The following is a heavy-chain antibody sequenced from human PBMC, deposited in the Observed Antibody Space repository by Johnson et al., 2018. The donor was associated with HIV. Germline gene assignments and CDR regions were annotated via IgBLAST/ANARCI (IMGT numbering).Heavy chain of an antibody. CDR1: GFAFSSYG. V-gene: IGHV3-30*18. D-gene: IGHD2-21*01. CDR3: AKSIVVVIAGNNDDAFDV. CDR2: ISNDGSNE. J-gene: IGHJ3*01. Sequence: QEQLVESGGGVVQPGRSLRLSCAASGFAFSSYGIHWVRQAPGKGLEWVAVISNDGSNEYYADSVKGQFTISRDNPKNTLYLQMNSLRYEDTAVYYCAKSIVVVIAGNNDDAFDVWGQGTVVTVSS.